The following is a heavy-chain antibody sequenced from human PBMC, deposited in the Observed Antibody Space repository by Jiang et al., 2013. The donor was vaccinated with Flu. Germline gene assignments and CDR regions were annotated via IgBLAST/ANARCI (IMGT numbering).Heavy chain of an antibody. CDR3: ATLSGVYGDLPFDY. V-gene: IGHV1-69*01. J-gene: IGHJ4*02. Sequence: GAEVKKPGSSVKVSCKASGGTFSNYAINWVRQAPGQGLEWMGGIIPIFGTANYAQKFQGRVTITADESTSTAYMELSSLRSDDTAVYYCATLSGVYGDLPFDYWGQGTLVTVSS. CDR1: GGTFSNYA. D-gene: IGHD4-17*01. CDR2: IIPIFGTA.